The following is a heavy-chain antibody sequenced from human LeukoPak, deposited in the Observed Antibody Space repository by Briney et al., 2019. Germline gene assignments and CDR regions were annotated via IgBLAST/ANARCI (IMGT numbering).Heavy chain of an antibody. D-gene: IGHD3-3*01. J-gene: IGHJ5*02. V-gene: IGHV4-34*01. Sequence: SETLSLTCAVYGGSFSGYYWSWIRQPPGKGLEWIGEINHSGSTNYNPSLKSRVTISVDTSKNQFSLKLNSVTAADTAVYYCTRGANYDFWSGLLKYNWFDPWGQGTLVTVSS. CDR1: GGSFSGYY. CDR2: INHSGST. CDR3: TRGANYDFWSGLLKYNWFDP.